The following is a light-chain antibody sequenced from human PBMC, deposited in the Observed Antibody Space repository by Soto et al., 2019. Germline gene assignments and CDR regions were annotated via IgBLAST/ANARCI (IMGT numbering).Light chain of an antibody. J-gene: IGKJ1*01. V-gene: IGKV3-15*01. CDR1: QSVSSN. CDR3: QQYNNWPPT. Sequence: EIVMTQSPATLSVSPGERATLSCRASQSVSSNLAWYQQKPGQAPRLLIYGAFTRATGIPARFSGSGSGTEFTLTISSLQSEDFAFYYCQQYNNWPPTFVQGTKVEIK. CDR2: GAF.